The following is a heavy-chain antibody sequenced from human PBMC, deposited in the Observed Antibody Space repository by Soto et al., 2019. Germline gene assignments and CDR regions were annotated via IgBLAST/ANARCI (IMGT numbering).Heavy chain of an antibody. D-gene: IGHD2-21*01. CDR1: GASISSGGYY. CDR2: IYYSGST. CDR3: AASCVSCGGFNYYGMDV. Sequence: QVQLQESGPGLVKPSQTLSLTCTVSGASISSGGYYWSWIRQHPGKGLEWIGYIYYSGSTSYNPSLERRVTISVDTSKNQFSLKLSSVTAADTAVYYWAASCVSCGGFNYYGMDVWGQGTTVTVSS. V-gene: IGHV4-31*03. J-gene: IGHJ6*02.